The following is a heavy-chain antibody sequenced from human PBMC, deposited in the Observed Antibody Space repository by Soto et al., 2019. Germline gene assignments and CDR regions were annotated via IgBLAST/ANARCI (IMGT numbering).Heavy chain of an antibody. Sequence: EVQLVESGGGLVKPGGSLRLSCAASGFIFSSYTMNWVRQAPGKGLEWVSSISASSTYIYYADSLKGRFTISRDNAHNSRYLQVNSLRAEDRAVYYCARGWLRDPWMYWGQGTLVTVSS. CDR1: GFIFSSYT. V-gene: IGHV3-21*01. D-gene: IGHD5-12*01. J-gene: IGHJ4*02. CDR2: ISASSTYI. CDR3: ARGWLRDPWMY.